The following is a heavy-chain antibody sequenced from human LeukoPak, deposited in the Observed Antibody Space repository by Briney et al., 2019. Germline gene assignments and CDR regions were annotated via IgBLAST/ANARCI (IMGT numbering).Heavy chain of an antibody. CDR2: IYHSGST. CDR1: GYSISSGYY. J-gene: IGHJ5*02. Sequence: PSETLSLTCAVSGYSISSGYYWGWIRQPPGKGLEWIGSIYHSGSTYYNPSLKSRVTISVDTSKNQFSLKLSSVTAADTAVYYCASSFRSGYVNWFDPWGQGTLVTVSS. CDR3: ASSFRSGYVNWFDP. D-gene: IGHD3-3*01. V-gene: IGHV4-38-2*01.